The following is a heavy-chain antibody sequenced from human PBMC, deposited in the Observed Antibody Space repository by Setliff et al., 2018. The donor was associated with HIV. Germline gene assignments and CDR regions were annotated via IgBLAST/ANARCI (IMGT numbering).Heavy chain of an antibody. CDR2: INPRGGST. V-gene: IGHV1-46*01. D-gene: IGHD1-26*01. Sequence: AASVMVSCKASGYTFTTYYMHWVRQAPGQGLEWMGIINPRGGSTSYAQNFQGRVTMTRDTSTSTVYMELSSLTSEDTAMYYCAKRYSLQTDDAFDFWGQGTLVTVS. CDR1: GYTFTTYY. J-gene: IGHJ3*01. CDR3: AKRYSLQTDDAFDF.